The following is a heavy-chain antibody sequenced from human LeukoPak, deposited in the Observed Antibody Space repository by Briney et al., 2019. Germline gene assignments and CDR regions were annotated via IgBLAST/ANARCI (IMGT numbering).Heavy chain of an antibody. CDR3: AKGRFVRIQLYDY. D-gene: IGHD5-18*01. CDR2: ISYDGSNK. CDR1: GFTFSSYG. V-gene: IGHV3-30*18. Sequence: GGSLRLSCAASGFTFSSYGMHWVRQAPGKGLEWVAVISYDGSNKYYADSVKGRFTISRDNSKNTLYMQMNSLRAEDTAVYYCAKGRFVRIQLYDYWGQGSLVTVSS. J-gene: IGHJ4*02.